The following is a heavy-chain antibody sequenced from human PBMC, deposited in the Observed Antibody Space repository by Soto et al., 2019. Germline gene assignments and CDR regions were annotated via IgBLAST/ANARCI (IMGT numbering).Heavy chain of an antibody. V-gene: IGHV3-30-3*01. CDR3: ARDNEYYYDSSGYFSFDY. J-gene: IGHJ4*02. D-gene: IGHD3-22*01. CDR1: GFTFSSYA. Sequence: QVQLVESGGGVVQPGRSLRLSCAASGFTFSSYAMHWVRQAPGKGLEWVAVISYDGSNKYYADSVKVRFTISRDNSKNPLYLHMNSLIAEDTAVYYCARDNEYYYDSSGYFSFDYWGQGTLVTVSS. CDR2: ISYDGSNK.